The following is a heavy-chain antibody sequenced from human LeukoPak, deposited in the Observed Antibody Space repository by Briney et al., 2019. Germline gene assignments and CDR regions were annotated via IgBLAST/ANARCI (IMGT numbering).Heavy chain of an antibody. CDR1: GGSFSSYY. CDR2: VNYSGGT. Sequence: PSETLSLTCAVYGGSFSSYYWTWIRQPPGKGLEWIGEVNYSGGTKYNPSLKSRVTISVDTSKNQFSLNLSSVTAADTAVYYCARGSGYSSSWITGYFQHWGQGTLVTVSS. D-gene: IGHD6-13*01. V-gene: IGHV4-34*01. CDR3: ARGSGYSSSWITGYFQH. J-gene: IGHJ1*01.